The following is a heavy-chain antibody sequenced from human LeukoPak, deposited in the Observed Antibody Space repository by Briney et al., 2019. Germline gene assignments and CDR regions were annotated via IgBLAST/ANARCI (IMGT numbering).Heavy chain of an antibody. CDR2: VYSRGST. D-gene: IGHD1-1*01. CDR1: GGSISSNNW. CDR3: ARSKTTIDDRLFDP. J-gene: IGHJ5*02. V-gene: IGHV4-4*02. Sequence: SGTLSLTCAVSGGSISSNNWWNWVRQPPVKGLEWIGSVYSRGSTYYNPSLQSRIIISVDTSKNQFSLILRSVTAADTSVYYCARSKTTIDDRLFDPWGQGTLVTVSS.